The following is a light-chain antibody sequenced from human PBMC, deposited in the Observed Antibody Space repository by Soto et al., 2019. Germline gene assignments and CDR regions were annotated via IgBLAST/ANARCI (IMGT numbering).Light chain of an antibody. CDR3: CSYAGSYTFYV. Sequence: QSVLTQPPSVSAAPGQKVTISCSGSSSNIGGNYVSWYQQHPGKAPKLMIYDVSKRPSGVPDRFSGSKSGNTASLTISGLQAEDEADYYCCSYAGSYTFYVFGTGTKVTVL. CDR2: DVS. J-gene: IGLJ1*01. CDR1: SSNIGGNY. V-gene: IGLV2-11*01.